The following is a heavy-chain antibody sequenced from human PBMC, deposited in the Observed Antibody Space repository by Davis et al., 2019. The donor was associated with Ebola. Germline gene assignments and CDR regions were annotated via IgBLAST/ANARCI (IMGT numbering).Heavy chain of an antibody. V-gene: IGHV4-4*02. CDR2: IYHSGST. Sequence: PSETLSLTCAVSGGSISSSNWWSWVRQPPGKGLEWIGEIYHSGSTNYNPSLKSRVTISVDTSKNQFSLKLSSVTAADTAVYYCASQGYRYGSKQHAFDFWGQGTMVAVSS. CDR1: GGSISSSNW. CDR3: ASQGYRYGSKQHAFDF. J-gene: IGHJ3*01. D-gene: IGHD5-18*01.